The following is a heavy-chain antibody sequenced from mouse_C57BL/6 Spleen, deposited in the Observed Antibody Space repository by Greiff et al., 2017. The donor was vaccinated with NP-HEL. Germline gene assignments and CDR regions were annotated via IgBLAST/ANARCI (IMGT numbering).Heavy chain of an antibody. V-gene: IGHV1-50*01. CDR3: ARLPVYTYAMDY. J-gene: IGHJ4*01. CDR1: GYTFTSYW. D-gene: IGHD2-1*01. Sequence: VQLQQPGAELVKPGASVKLSCKASGYTFTSYWMQWVKQRPGQGLEWIGEIDPSDSYTNYNQKFKGKATLTVDTSSSTAYMQLSSLTSEDSAVYYCARLPVYTYAMDYWGQGTSVTVSS. CDR2: IDPSDSYT.